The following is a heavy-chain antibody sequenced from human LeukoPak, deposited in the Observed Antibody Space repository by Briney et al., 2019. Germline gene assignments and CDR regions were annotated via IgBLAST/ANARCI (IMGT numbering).Heavy chain of an antibody. CDR2: IYTSGST. CDR3: ARSYDSGWYGFDS. V-gene: IGHV4-4*07. D-gene: IGHD6-19*01. Sequence: MTSGTLSLTCSVSGGSISSHYWNWIRQPAGKGLEWIGHIYTSGSTNYNPSLRSRVTISVDKSKNYFSLRLTSMTAADTAVYYCARSYDSGWYGFDSWGQGTLVTVSS. J-gene: IGHJ5*01. CDR1: GGSISSHY.